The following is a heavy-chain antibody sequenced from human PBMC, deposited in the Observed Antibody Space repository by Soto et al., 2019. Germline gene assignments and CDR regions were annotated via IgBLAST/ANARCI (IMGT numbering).Heavy chain of an antibody. CDR3: ARGYSSSSAAFDD. D-gene: IGHD6-13*01. CDR1: GFTFSSYA. Sequence: GGSLRLSCAASGFTFSSYAMHWVRQAPGKGLEWVAVISYDGSNKYYADSVKGRFTISRDNSKNTLYLQMNSLRAEDTAVYYCARGYSSSSAAFDDWGQGTLVTVSS. J-gene: IGHJ4*02. CDR2: ISYDGSNK. V-gene: IGHV3-30-3*01.